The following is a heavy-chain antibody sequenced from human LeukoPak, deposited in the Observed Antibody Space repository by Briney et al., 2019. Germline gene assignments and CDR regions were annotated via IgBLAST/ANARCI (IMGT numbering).Heavy chain of an antibody. CDR1: GFTFSSYG. CDR3: AKDRSSTKEIYYLDY. Sequence: GGSLRLSCAASGFTFSSYGMSWVRQAPGKGLEWVSAISGSGGSTYYADSVKGRFTISRDNSKNTLYLQMNSLRAEDTAVYYCAKDRSSTKEIYYLDYWGQGTLVTVSS. J-gene: IGHJ4*02. D-gene: IGHD6-13*01. CDR2: ISGSGGST. V-gene: IGHV3-23*01.